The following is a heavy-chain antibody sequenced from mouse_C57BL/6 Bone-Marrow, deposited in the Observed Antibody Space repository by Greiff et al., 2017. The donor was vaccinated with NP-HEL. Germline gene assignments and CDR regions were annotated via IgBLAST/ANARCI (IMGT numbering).Heavy chain of an antibody. J-gene: IGHJ1*03. CDR1: GYTFTSYG. V-gene: IGHV1-81*01. CDR2: IYPRSGNT. D-gene: IGHD1-1*01. CDR3: ARSRTTVVARYFDV. Sequence: VMLVESGAELARPGASVKLSCKASGYTFTSYGISWVKQRTGQGLEWIGEIYPRSGNTYYNEKFKGKATLTADKSSSTAYMELRSLTSEDSAVYFCARSRTTVVARYFDVWGTGTTVTVSS.